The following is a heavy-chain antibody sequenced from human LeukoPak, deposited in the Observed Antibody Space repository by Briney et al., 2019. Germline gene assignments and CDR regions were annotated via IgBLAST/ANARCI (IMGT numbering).Heavy chain of an antibody. V-gene: IGHV4-59*12. CDR1: GGSISSYY. Sequence: SETLSLTCTVSGGSISSYYWSWIRQPPGKGLEWIGYIYYSGSTNYNPSLKSRVTMSVDTSKNQFSLKLSSVTAADTAVYYCARGPESKDYYYGMDVWGQGTTVTVSS. D-gene: IGHD1-14*01. CDR2: IYYSGST. CDR3: ARGPESKDYYYGMDV. J-gene: IGHJ6*02.